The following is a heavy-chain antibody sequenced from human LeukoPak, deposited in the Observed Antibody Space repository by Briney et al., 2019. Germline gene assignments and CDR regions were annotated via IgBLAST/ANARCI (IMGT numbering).Heavy chain of an antibody. CDR2: ITGSLNSI. V-gene: IGHV3-48*01. Sequence: GGSLRLSCAASGFTFSSYSMNWVRQAPGKGLEWISYITGSLNSIHYADSVKGRFTISRDNAKNSVYLQMNDLRLEDTAVYYCARTGLGLYSFDYWGQGIQVTISS. CDR3: ARTGLGLYSFDY. CDR1: GFTFSSYS. J-gene: IGHJ4*02. D-gene: IGHD3/OR15-3a*01.